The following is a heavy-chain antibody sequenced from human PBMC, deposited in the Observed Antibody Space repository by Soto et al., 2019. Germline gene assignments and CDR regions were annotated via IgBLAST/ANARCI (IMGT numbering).Heavy chain of an antibody. CDR2: IYYTGHT. Sequence: QVQLQESGPGLVKPSQTLSLTCSVSGVSINSGGYYWSWIRHHPGKGLEWIGYIYYTGHTFYNAFLKSRVAVSLDTSKNQFFLKLSSVTAADTAVYYCARGSQLERDALDIWGQGTMVTVSS. V-gene: IGHV4-31*03. CDR1: GVSINSGGYY. CDR3: ARGSQLERDALDI. D-gene: IGHD1-1*01. J-gene: IGHJ3*02.